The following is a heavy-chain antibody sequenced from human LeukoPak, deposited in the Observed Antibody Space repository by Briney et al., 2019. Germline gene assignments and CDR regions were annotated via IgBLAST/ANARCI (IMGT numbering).Heavy chain of an antibody. CDR3: ATLIWGYYILTGYPLNPPDY. CDR2: IYPGDSDP. D-gene: IGHD3-9*01. Sequence: GESLKISCRGSGYTFTSYWIGWVRQTPGKGLEWMGLIYPGDSDPKYSPSFQGQVTISADKSINTAYLQWSCLKAPDTARYYCATLIWGYYILTGYPLNPPDYWGQGTLVTVSS. CDR1: GYTFTSYW. V-gene: IGHV5-51*01. J-gene: IGHJ4*02.